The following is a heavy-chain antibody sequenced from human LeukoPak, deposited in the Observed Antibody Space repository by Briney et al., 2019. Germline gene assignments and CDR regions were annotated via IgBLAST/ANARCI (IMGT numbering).Heavy chain of an antibody. D-gene: IGHD2-15*01. V-gene: IGHV3-30*18. CDR1: GFTFSSYG. CDR3: AKFISYCSGGSCF. J-gene: IGHJ4*02. Sequence: GGSLRLSCAASGFTFSSYGMHWVRQAPGKGLEWVAVISYDGSNKYYADSVKGRFTISRDNSKNTLYLQMNSLRAEDTAVYYCAKFISYCSGGSCFWGQGTLVTVSS. CDR2: ISYDGSNK.